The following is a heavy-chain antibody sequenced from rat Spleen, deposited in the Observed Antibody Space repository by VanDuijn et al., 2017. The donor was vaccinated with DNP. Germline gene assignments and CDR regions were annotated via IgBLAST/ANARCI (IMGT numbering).Heavy chain of an antibody. J-gene: IGHJ2*01. CDR2: INSSGGST. CDR1: GFTFNNYW. Sequence: EVQLVESGGGLVQPGRSLKLSCVASGFTFNNYWMTWVRQVPGKGLEWVASINSSGGSTFYRDSVKGRFTISRDNAKSTLYLQMDSLRSEDTATYFCATPAYYAYKGDFWGQGVMVAVSS. D-gene: IGHD1-9*01. CDR3: ATPAYYAYKGDF. V-gene: IGHV5-31*01.